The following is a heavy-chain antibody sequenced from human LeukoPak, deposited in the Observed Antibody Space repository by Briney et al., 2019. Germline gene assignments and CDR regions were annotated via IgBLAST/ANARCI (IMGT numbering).Heavy chain of an antibody. D-gene: IGHD5-18*01. CDR2: MNPNSGNT. CDR3: AISGMYGYVY. CDR1: GYTFTSYD. Sequence: ASVKVSCKASGYTFTSYDISWVRQATGQGLECMGWMNPNSGNTGYAQKFQGRVTMTRNTSIGTAYMELTSLTSEDTAVYHGAISGMYGYVYWGQGSLVTVSS. V-gene: IGHV1-8*01. J-gene: IGHJ4*02.